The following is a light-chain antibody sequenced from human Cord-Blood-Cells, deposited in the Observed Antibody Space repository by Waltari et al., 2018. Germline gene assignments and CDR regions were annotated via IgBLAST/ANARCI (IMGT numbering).Light chain of an antibody. Sequence: QSALTQPASVSGSPGQSITISCTGTSRDVGGYTYVSWYQQHPGNAPKLMIYEVSNRPSGVSKRFAGSKSGNTASLTISGLQAEDEADYYCSSYTSNSTPHWVFCGGTKLTVL. CDR2: EVS. V-gene: IGLV2-14*01. CDR1: SRDVGGYTY. J-gene: IGLJ3*02. CDR3: SSYTSNSTPHWV.